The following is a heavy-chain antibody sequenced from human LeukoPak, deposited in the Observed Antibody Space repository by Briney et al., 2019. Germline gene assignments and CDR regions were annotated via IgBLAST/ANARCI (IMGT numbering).Heavy chain of an antibody. J-gene: IGHJ3*02. V-gene: IGHV1-2*02. Sequence: ASVKVSCKASGYTFTGYYMHWVRQAPGQGLEWMGWINPNSGGTNYAQKFQGRVTMTRDTSISTAYMELSRLRSDDTAVYHCAREGSHYYDSSGPFDIWGQGTMVTVSS. CDR1: GYTFTGYY. CDR2: INPNSGGT. CDR3: AREGSHYYDSSGPFDI. D-gene: IGHD3-22*01.